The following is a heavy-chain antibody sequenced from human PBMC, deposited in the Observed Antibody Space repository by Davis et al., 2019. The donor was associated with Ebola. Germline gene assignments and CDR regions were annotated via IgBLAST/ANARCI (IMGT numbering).Heavy chain of an antibody. J-gene: IGHJ6*02. CDR3: ARVPQDHYYYYYGTDV. Sequence: MPSETLSLTCAVYGGSFSGYYWSWIRQPPGKGLEWIGEINHDGNTKYNPSLKRRVTMSVDTSNNQFSLRLTSVTAADTAVYYCARVPQDHYYYYYGTDVWGQGTTVTVSS. CDR2: INHDGNT. CDR1: GGSFSGYY. V-gene: IGHV4-34*01.